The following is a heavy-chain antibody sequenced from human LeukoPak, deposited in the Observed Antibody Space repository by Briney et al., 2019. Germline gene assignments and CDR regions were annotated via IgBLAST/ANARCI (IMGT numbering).Heavy chain of an antibody. Sequence: ASVKVSCKASGYTFTGYYIHWVRQAPGQGLEWMGWINPNSGGTNYAQKFQGRVTMTRDTSISTAYMELSRLRSDDTAVYYCARFKKRYCSGGSCYPYNWFDPWGQGTLVTVSS. D-gene: IGHD2-15*01. CDR3: ARFKKRYCSGGSCYPYNWFDP. CDR2: INPNSGGT. CDR1: GYTFTGYY. V-gene: IGHV1-2*02. J-gene: IGHJ5*02.